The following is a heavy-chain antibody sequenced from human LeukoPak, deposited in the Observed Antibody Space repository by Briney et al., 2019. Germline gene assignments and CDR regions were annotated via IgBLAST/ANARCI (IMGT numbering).Heavy chain of an antibody. CDR1: GFTFSSYG. V-gene: IGHV3-23*01. J-gene: IGHJ4*02. D-gene: IGHD1-26*01. CDR3: AKGSRSYLSPLYYFDY. Sequence: GGSLRLSCAASGFTFSSYGMSWVRQAPGKGLEWVSAISGSGGSTYYADSVKGRFTVSRDNSKNTLYLQMNSLRAEDTAVYYCAKGSRSYLSPLYYFDYWGQGTLVTVSS. CDR2: ISGSGGST.